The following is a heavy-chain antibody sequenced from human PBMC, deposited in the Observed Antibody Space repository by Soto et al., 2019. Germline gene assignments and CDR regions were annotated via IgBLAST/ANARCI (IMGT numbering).Heavy chain of an antibody. CDR3: AKRITMVRGVMSRSDDAFDI. CDR2: IIPIFGTA. J-gene: IGHJ3*02. CDR1: GGTFSSYA. D-gene: IGHD3-10*01. Sequence: SVKVSCKASGGTFSSYAISWVRQAPGQGLEWMGGIIPIFGTANYAQKFQGRVTITADESTSTAYMELSSLRSEDTAVYYCAKRITMVRGVMSRSDDAFDIWGQGTMVTVSS. V-gene: IGHV1-69*13.